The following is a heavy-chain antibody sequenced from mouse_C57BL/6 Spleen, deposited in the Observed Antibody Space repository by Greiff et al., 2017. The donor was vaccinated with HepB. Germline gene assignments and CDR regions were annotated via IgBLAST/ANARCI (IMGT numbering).Heavy chain of an antibody. CDR1: GFTFSSYG. CDR3: ARGGYDYASGFAY. J-gene: IGHJ3*01. Sequence: EVKLVESGGDLVKPGGSLKLSCAASGFTFSSYGMSWVRQTPDKRLEWVATISSGGSYTYYPDSVKGRFTISRDNAKNTLYLQMSSLKSEDTAMYYCARGGYDYASGFAYWGQGTLVTVSA. V-gene: IGHV5-6*01. CDR2: ISSGGSYT. D-gene: IGHD2-4*01.